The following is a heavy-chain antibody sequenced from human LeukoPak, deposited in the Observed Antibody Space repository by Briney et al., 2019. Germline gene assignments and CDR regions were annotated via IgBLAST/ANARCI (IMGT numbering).Heavy chain of an antibody. CDR1: GFTFSSYS. D-gene: IGHD3-16*01. CDR3: ARDLPGMITPFDY. V-gene: IGHV3-48*01. CDR2: ISSSSSTI. J-gene: IGHJ4*02. Sequence: GGSLRLSCAASGFTFSSYSMNWVRQAPGKGLEWVSYISSSSSTIYYADSVKGRFTISRDNAKNSLYLQMNSLRAEDTAVYYCARDLPGMITPFDYWGQGTLVTVSS.